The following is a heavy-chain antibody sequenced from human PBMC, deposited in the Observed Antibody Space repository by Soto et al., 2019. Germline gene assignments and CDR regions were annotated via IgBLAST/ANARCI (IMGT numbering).Heavy chain of an antibody. CDR3: ARGGYNWNYVLDY. D-gene: IGHD1-7*01. V-gene: IGHV1-2*04. Sequence: ASVKVSCKASGYTFTSYYMHWVRQAPGQGLEWMGWINPNSGGTNYAQKFQGWVTMTRDTSISTAYMELSRLRSDDTAVYYCARGGYNWNYVLDYWGQGTLVTGSS. J-gene: IGHJ4*02. CDR2: INPNSGGT. CDR1: GYTFTSYY.